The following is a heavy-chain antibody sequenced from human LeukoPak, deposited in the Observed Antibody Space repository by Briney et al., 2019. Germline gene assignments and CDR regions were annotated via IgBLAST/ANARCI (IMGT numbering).Heavy chain of an antibody. CDR2: ISTYNGNT. Sequence: ASVKVSCKASGYTLTGYYMHWVRQAPGQGLEWMGWISTYNGNTKYAQKFQGRVTMTTDTSTSTTYMELRSLRSDDTAVYYCARDFGIAVAGTPQAFDYWGQGTLVTVSS. V-gene: IGHV1-18*04. CDR3: ARDFGIAVAGTPQAFDY. J-gene: IGHJ4*02. CDR1: GYTLTGYY. D-gene: IGHD6-19*01.